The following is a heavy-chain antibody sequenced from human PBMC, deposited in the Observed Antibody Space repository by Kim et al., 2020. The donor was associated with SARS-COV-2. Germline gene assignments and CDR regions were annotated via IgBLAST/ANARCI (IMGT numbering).Heavy chain of an antibody. CDR3: ARDPPGARHFDY. J-gene: IGHJ4*02. CDR2: ISSSSSYI. D-gene: IGHD1-26*01. CDR1: GFTFSSYS. V-gene: IGHV3-21*01. Sequence: GGSLRLSCAASGFTFSSYSMNWVRQAPGKGLEWVSSISSSSSYIYYADSVKGRFTISRDNAKNSLYLQMNSLRAEDTAVYYCARDPPGARHFDYWGQGTLVTVSS.